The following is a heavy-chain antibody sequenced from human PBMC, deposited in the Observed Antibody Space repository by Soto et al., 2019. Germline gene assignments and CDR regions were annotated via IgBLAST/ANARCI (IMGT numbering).Heavy chain of an antibody. CDR2: MNEDGGTT. V-gene: IGHV3-74*02. CDR3: ASDRFGRADV. J-gene: IGHJ6*02. D-gene: IGHD3-3*01. CDR1: GFTFSSYW. Sequence: EVPLVESGGGLVRPGGSLRLSCAASGFTFSSYWMHWVRQAPGKGLVWVSRMNEDGGTTDYADSVKGRFTISRDNAKNSLYPQMNSPRVEDTEVYYCASDRFGRADVWCQGTTVSVSS.